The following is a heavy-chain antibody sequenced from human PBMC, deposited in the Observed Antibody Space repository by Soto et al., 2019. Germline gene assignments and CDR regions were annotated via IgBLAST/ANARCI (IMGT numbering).Heavy chain of an antibody. CDR1: GFTFSSYA. J-gene: IGHJ6*02. V-gene: IGHV3-23*01. CDR2: ISGSGGST. Sequence: LRLSCAASGFTFSSYAMSWVRQAPGKGLEWVSAISGSGGSTYYADSVKGRFTISRDNSKNTLYLQMNSLRAEDTAVYYCAKDLGVRGVIWYYYYGMDVWGQGTTVTVSS. CDR3: AKDLGVRGVIWYYYYGMDV. D-gene: IGHD3-10*01.